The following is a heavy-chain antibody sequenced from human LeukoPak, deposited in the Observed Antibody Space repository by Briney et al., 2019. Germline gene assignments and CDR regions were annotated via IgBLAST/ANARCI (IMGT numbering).Heavy chain of an antibody. V-gene: IGHV3-23*01. Sequence: PGGSLRLSCAASGFTFSSYGMTWVRQAPGKGLEWVSAISGSGGSTYYADSVKGRSTISRDNSKNTLYLQMNSLRAEGTAVYYCAKFGLAGSGRFHDAFDIWGQGTMVTVSS. CDR1: GFTFSSYG. J-gene: IGHJ3*02. D-gene: IGHD3-10*01. CDR3: AKFGLAGSGRFHDAFDI. CDR2: ISGSGGST.